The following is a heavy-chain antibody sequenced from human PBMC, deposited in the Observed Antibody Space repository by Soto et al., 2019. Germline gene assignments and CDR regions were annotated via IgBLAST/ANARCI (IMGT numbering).Heavy chain of an antibody. CDR2: ISSSGTTI. V-gene: IGHV3-11*01. D-gene: IGHD2-21*02. J-gene: IGHJ4*02. CDR3: ARGRPGTAAPYFDS. Sequence: PGGSLRLSCAASGFTFSDCYMSWIRQTPGKGLEWVSYISSSGTTIYYADSVKGRFSISRDNAKNSLYLQMNSLSAEDTAVYYCARGRPGTAAPYFDSWGQGTLVTVS. CDR1: GFTFSDCY.